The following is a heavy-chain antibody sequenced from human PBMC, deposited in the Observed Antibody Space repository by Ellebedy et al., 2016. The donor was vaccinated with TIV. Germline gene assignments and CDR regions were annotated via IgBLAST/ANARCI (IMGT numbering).Heavy chain of an antibody. CDR1: GFSFRSYW. CDR2: IYQDGSEQ. J-gene: IGHJ5*01. Sequence: GESLKISCEASGFSFRSYWMSWVRQAPGKGLEWLANIYQDGSEQFYADSVEGRFTISRDNAQNSLYLQMKSLRVDDTAVYYCARRGSYGDYAVQVNNWFDSWGQGTPVTVSP. CDR3: ARRGSYGDYAVQVNNWFDS. D-gene: IGHD4-17*01. V-gene: IGHV3-7*01.